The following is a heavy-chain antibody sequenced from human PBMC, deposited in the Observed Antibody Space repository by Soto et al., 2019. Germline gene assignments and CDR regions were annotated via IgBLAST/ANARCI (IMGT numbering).Heavy chain of an antibody. CDR3: ARDGATGDRGYYYYGMDV. J-gene: IGHJ6*02. D-gene: IGHD7-27*01. CDR1: GGSISSYY. V-gene: IGHV4-59*01. CDR2: IYYSGST. Sequence: SETLSLTCTVSGGSISSYYWSWIRQPPGKGLEWIGYIYYSGSTNYNPSLKSRVTISVDTSKNQFSLKLSFVTAADTAVYYCARDGATGDRGYYYYGMDVWGPGTTVTVSS.